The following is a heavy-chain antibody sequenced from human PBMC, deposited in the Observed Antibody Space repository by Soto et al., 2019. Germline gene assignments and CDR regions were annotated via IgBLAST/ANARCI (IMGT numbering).Heavy chain of an antibody. Sequence: SETLSLTCTVSGGSISSGGYYWSWIRQPPGKGLEWIGYIYYSGSTYYNPSLKSRVTISVDTSKSQFSLKLSSVTAADTAVYYCAREADYGDYFIFDYWGQGTLVTVSS. CDR3: AREADYGDYFIFDY. J-gene: IGHJ4*02. CDR1: GGSISSGGYY. D-gene: IGHD4-17*01. V-gene: IGHV4-30-4*08. CDR2: IYYSGST.